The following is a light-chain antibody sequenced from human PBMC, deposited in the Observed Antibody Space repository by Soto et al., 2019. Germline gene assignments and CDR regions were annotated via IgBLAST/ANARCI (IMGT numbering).Light chain of an antibody. Sequence: DIVMTQFPDSLAVSLGERATINCKSSQSVLYRSNNKNYLTWYQQKPGQPPKLLIYWASTRESGVPDRFSGSGSGTDFTLTISSLQAEDVAVYYCQQYYSTPPTFGQGTKVEIK. CDR2: WAS. CDR3: QQYYSTPPT. J-gene: IGKJ1*01. V-gene: IGKV4-1*01. CDR1: QSVLYRSNNKNY.